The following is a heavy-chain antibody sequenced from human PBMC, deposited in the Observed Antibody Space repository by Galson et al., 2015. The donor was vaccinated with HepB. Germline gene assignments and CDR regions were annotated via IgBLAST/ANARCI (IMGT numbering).Heavy chain of an antibody. CDR1: GFTFSSYD. V-gene: IGHV3-30*18. CDR3: AKGTRFFDY. D-gene: IGHD3-10*01. Sequence: SLRLSCAASGFTFSSYDMHWVRQAPGKGLEWVAVTSYDGTNEYYAESVKGRFTISRDNSKNTFFLQMNSLRAEDTAVYYCAKGTRFFDYWGQGTLVTVSS. CDR2: TSYDGTNE. J-gene: IGHJ4*02.